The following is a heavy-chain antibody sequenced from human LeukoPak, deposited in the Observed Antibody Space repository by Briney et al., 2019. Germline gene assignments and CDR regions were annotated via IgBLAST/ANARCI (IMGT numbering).Heavy chain of an antibody. Sequence: GGSLRLSCAASGFTFSSSNMNWVRQAPGKGLEWISYISSSGDTIYYADSVKGRFTISRDTAKNSLYLQMNSLRAEDTAVYYCASARYSSSSGVYYYMDVWGKGTTVTVSS. J-gene: IGHJ6*03. V-gene: IGHV3-48*01. CDR1: GFTFSSSN. CDR2: ISSSGDTI. D-gene: IGHD6-6*01. CDR3: ASARYSSSSGVYYYMDV.